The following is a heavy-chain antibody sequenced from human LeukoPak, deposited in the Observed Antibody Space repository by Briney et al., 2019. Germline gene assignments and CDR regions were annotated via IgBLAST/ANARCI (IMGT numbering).Heavy chain of an antibody. CDR1: GFTFSSYS. CDR2: IRYDGSNK. V-gene: IGHV3-30*02. CDR3: AKSARGRGIAVAGTPTWYFDL. D-gene: IGHD6-19*01. Sequence: PGGSLRLSCAASGFTFSSYSMHWVRQAPGKGLEWVAFIRYDGSNKYYADSVKGRFTISRDNSKNTLYLQMNSLRAEDTAVYYCAKSARGRGIAVAGTPTWYFDLWGRGTLVTVSS. J-gene: IGHJ2*01.